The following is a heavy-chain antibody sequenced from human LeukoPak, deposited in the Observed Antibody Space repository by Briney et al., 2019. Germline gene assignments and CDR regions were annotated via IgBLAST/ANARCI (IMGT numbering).Heavy chain of an antibody. D-gene: IGHD7-27*01. CDR1: GDSISTSY. CDR3: AVLTGDGYFDY. Sequence: SETLSLTCSVPGDSISTSYRSCIWQPPGKGLECVGYIYTTGTTQYNPSLTSRVTISVDTSKNQFSLKLSSVTAADTAVYYCAVLTGDGYFDYWGQGTLVTLSS. J-gene: IGHJ4*02. CDR2: IYTTGTT. V-gene: IGHV4-4*09.